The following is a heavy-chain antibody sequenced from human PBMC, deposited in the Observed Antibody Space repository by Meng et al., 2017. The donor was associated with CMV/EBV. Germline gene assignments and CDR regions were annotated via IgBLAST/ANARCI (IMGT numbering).Heavy chain of an antibody. V-gene: IGHV3-48*03. D-gene: IGHD6-6*01. CDR2: ISSSGSTI. J-gene: IGHJ6*02. Sequence: GALRLSCAASGFTFSSYEMNWVRQAPGKGLEWVSYISSSGSTIYSAASVKGRFTISRDNAKNSLYLQMNSLRAEDTAVYYCARGGLYSRSSGDYYYYGMDVWGQGTTVTVSS. CDR3: ARGGLYSRSSGDYYYYGMDV. CDR1: GFTFSSYE.